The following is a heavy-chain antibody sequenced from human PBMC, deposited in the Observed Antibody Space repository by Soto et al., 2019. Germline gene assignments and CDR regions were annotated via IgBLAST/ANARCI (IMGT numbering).Heavy chain of an antibody. CDR2: IYYSGST. J-gene: IGHJ4*02. V-gene: IGHV4-61*01. CDR3: AREGDRPPNPFAC. D-gene: IGHD3-10*01. CDR1: GGSVSSGSYY. Sequence: SETLSLTCTVSGGSVSSGSYYWSWIRQPPGRGLEWIGYIYYSGSTNYNPSLKSRVSISLETSKNQFSLKLSSVTAADTAVYYCAREGDRPPNPFACWGPGTLVPVSS.